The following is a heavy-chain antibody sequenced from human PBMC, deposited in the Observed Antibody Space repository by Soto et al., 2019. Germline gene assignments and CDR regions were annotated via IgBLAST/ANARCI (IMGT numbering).Heavy chain of an antibody. CDR3: ARQIFGVFRYFDY. J-gene: IGHJ4*02. CDR1: GGTFSSYA. D-gene: IGHD3-3*01. Sequence: QVQLVQSGAEVKKPGSSVKVSCKASGGTFSSYAISWLRQAPGQGLEWMGGIIPLFGTANYAQKFQGRVTITADESTSTAYMELRSLRSEDTAVYYCARQIFGVFRYFDYWGQGTLVTVSS. V-gene: IGHV1-69*01. CDR2: IIPLFGTA.